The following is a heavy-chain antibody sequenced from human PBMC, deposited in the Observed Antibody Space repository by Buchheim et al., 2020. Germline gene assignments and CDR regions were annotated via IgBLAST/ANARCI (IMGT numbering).Heavy chain of an antibody. CDR2: VYADDSAV. CDR1: GDSFVNYW. D-gene: IGHD1-26*01. V-gene: IGHV5-51*01. CDR3: ARQRSYSPGKDRGLYYFDY. Sequence: EVQLVQSGPEVKKPGESLKISCQGSGDSFVNYWIAWVRQMPGQGLEYMGIVYADDSAVAYSPSFRGQVTISADKSSNTAYLQWSSLKAADAAMYYCARQRSYSPGKDRGLYYFDYWGQGTL. J-gene: IGHJ4*02.